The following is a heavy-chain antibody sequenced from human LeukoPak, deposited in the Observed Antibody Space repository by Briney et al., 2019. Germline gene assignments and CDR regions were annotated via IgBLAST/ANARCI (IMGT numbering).Heavy chain of an antibody. V-gene: IGHV1-8*01. J-gene: IGHJ4*02. D-gene: IGHD2-8*01. CDR3: TRSVRNGHFDY. Sequence: ASVKVSCKASGYTFTSYDINWVRQASGQGLEWMGWMNPNSGNTGYAQKFQGRVTMTRSTSIGTAYMELSSLRFEDMAVYFCTRSVRNGHFDYWGQGTLVTVSS. CDR1: GYTFTSYD. CDR2: MNPNSGNT.